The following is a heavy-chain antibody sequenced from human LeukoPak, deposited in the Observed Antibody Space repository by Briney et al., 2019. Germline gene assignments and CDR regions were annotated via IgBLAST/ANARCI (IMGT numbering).Heavy chain of an antibody. V-gene: IGHV3-30*18. CDR1: GFTFSSYG. CDR3: AKGMVRGMTGAFDM. CDR2: ISYDGSNK. J-gene: IGHJ3*02. D-gene: IGHD3-10*01. Sequence: QPGGSLRLSCAASGFTFSSYGMHWVRQAPGKGLEWVAVISYDGSNKYYADSVKGRFTISRDNSKNTLHLQMNSLRAEDTAVYYCAKGMVRGMTGAFDMWGQGTMVTVSS.